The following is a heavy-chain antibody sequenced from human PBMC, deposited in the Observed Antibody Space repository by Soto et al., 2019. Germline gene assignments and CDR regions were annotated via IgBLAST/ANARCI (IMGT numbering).Heavy chain of an antibody. J-gene: IGHJ6*02. Sequence: VASVKVSCKASGYTFTGYYMHWVRQAPGQGLEWMGWINPNSGGTNYAQKFQGRVTMTRDTSISTAYMELSRLRSDDTAVYYCARERYYDFWSGSYYYYYGMDVWGQGTTVTVSS. CDR2: INPNSGGT. CDR3: ARERYYDFWSGSYYYYYGMDV. CDR1: GYTFTGYY. D-gene: IGHD3-3*01. V-gene: IGHV1-2*02.